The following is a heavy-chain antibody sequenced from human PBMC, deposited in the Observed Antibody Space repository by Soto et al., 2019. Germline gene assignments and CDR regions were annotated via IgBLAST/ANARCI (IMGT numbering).Heavy chain of an antibody. Sequence: EVQLVESGGGLVQPGGSLKLSCAASGFTFSGSAMHWVRQASGKGLEWVGRIRSKANAYATAYAASVKGRFTISRDDTKNTAYLQMNSLKTEDTAEYYCTRHRVDYYYMDVWGKGTTVTVSS. CDR2: IRSKANAYAT. J-gene: IGHJ6*03. D-gene: IGHD2-15*01. V-gene: IGHV3-73*01. CDR1: GFTFSGSA. CDR3: TRHRVDYYYMDV.